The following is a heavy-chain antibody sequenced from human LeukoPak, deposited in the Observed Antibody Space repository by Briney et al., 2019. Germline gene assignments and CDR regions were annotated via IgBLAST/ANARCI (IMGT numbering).Heavy chain of an antibody. V-gene: IGHV3-7*01. CDR3: AKDLSGPSVY. Sequence: GGSLRLSCVASGFTFSNYWLSWLRQPPGKALEWVANMKPDGGESYYVDSVKGRFTVSRDNAKNSLYLQMNSPRPEDTAIYYCAKDLSGPSVYWGQGTLVSVSS. D-gene: IGHD2-15*01. CDR1: GFTFSNYW. J-gene: IGHJ4*02. CDR2: MKPDGGES.